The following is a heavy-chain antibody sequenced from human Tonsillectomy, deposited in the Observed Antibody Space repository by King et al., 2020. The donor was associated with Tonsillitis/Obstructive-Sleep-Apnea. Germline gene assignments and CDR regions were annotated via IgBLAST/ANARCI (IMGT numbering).Heavy chain of an antibody. CDR1: GGSFSGYY. Sequence: VQLQQWGAGLLKPSETLSLTCAVYGGSFSGYYWSWIRQPPGKGLEWIGEISHSGSTNYNPSLKSQVTISVDTSKNQFSLKLSSVTAADTAVYYCARENIVVVPAALGGGFNYWGQGTLVTVFS. J-gene: IGHJ4*02. V-gene: IGHV4-34*01. CDR3: ARENIVVVPAALGGGFNY. D-gene: IGHD2-2*01. CDR2: ISHSGST.